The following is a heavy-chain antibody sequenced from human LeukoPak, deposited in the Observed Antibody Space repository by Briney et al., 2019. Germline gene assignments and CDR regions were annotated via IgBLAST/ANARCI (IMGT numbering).Heavy chain of an antibody. CDR1: GFTFSSYA. CDR3: ARGPYDFWSGYYFSS. D-gene: IGHD3-3*01. Sequence: GRSLRLSCAASGFTFSSYAMHWVRQAPGKGLEWVAVISYDGSNKYYADSVKGRFTISRDNSKNTLNLQMNSLRAEDTAVYYCARGPYDFWSGYYFSSWGQGTLVTVSS. V-gene: IGHV3-30-3*01. J-gene: IGHJ5*02. CDR2: ISYDGSNK.